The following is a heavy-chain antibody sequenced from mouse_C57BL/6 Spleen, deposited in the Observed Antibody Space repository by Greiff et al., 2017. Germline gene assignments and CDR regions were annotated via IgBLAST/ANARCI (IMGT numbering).Heavy chain of an antibody. CDR2: ISDGGSYT. CDR1: GFTFSSYA. CDR3: ARSQYGSSYWYFDV. J-gene: IGHJ1*03. D-gene: IGHD1-1*01. V-gene: IGHV5-4*03. Sequence: EVMLVESGGGLVKPGGSLKLSCAASGFTFSSYAMSWVRQTPEKRLEWVATISDGGSYTYYPDNVKGRFTISRDNAKNNLYLQMSHLKSEDTAMYYCARSQYGSSYWYFDVWGTGTTVTVSS.